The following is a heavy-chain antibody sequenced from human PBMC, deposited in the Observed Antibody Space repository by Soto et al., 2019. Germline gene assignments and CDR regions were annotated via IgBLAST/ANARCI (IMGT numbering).Heavy chain of an antibody. CDR1: GYSFTRYG. D-gene: IGHD3-22*01. V-gene: IGHV1-18*01. J-gene: IGHJ4*02. CDR2: INAYNGNT. CDR3: ARGSGYYYWDDY. Sequence: ASVKVSCKASGYSFTRYGIGWARQAPGQGLEWMGWINAYNGNTNYAQNLQGRLTLTTDTSTTTAYMELSSLRSEDTAVYYCARGSGYYYWDDYWGQGTLVTVSS.